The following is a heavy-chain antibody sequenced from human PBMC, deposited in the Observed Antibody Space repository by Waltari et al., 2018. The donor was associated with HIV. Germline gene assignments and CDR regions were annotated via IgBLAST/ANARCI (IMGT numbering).Heavy chain of an antibody. CDR2: ISFDAKTT. Sequence: GGVVQPGRSLRLSCAASGFRLATYGMHWVRQAPGKGLEWLAVISFDAKTTYYADSVRGRFIISRDNSMNRVYLQMNSLRVEDSAVYYCAKGATAAAVEDLWGQGALVTVSS. D-gene: IGHD6-25*01. V-gene: IGHV3-30*18. CDR1: GFRLATYG. CDR3: AKGATAAAVEDL. J-gene: IGHJ5*02.